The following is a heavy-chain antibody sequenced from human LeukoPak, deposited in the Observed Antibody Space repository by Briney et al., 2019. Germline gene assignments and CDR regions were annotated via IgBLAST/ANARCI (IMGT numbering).Heavy chain of an antibody. CDR2: IYHSGST. V-gene: IGHV4-38-2*02. D-gene: IGHD6-13*01. Sequence: SETLSLTCSVSGDSITGYYWGWIRQPPGKGPEWIGSIYHSGSTYYNPSLKSRVTISVDTPKNQFSLKLSSVTAADTAVYYCAREGDSNSVGWFDPWGQGTLVTVSS. CDR1: GDSITGYY. J-gene: IGHJ5*02. CDR3: AREGDSNSVGWFDP.